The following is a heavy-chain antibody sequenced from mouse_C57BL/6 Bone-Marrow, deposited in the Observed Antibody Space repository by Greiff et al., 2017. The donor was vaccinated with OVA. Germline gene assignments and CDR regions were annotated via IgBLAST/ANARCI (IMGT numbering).Heavy chain of an antibody. CDR3: ARSLSTVVNY. J-gene: IGHJ2*01. CDR2: IYPGSGST. Sequence: QVHVKQPGAELVKPGASVKMSCKASGYTFTSYWITWVKQRPGQGLEWIGDIYPGSGSTNYNEKFKSKATLTVDTSSSTAYMQLSSLTSEDSAVYYCARSLSTVVNYWGQGTTLTVSS. D-gene: IGHD1-1*01. CDR1: GYTFTSYW. V-gene: IGHV1-55*01.